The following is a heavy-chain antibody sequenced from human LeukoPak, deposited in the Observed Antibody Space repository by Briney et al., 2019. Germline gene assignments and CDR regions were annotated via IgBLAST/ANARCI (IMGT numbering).Heavy chain of an antibody. D-gene: IGHD3-16*01. CDR1: GFPFDRYW. Sequence: GGSLRLSCVASGFPFDRYWMSWVRQAPGKGLEWVANIKHDGSEKNFVDSVKGRFTISRGNAGNSLFLQMNSLRADDTAVYFCARQPIYEAYFDFWGQGTLVTVSS. CDR2: IKHDGSEK. J-gene: IGHJ4*02. V-gene: IGHV3-7*01. CDR3: ARQPIYEAYFDF.